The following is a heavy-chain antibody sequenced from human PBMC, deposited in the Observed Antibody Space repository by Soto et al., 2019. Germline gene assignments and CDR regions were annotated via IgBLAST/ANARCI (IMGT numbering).Heavy chain of an antibody. Sequence: QVQLQESGPGLVKPSETLSLTCTVSGGSINSYYWSWIRQSPGKGLEWIGSIYYSGSSNYNPSLQSRVTISVDTSKNQFSLKLSSVTAADTAVYYCARYGRSSIQRFDYWGQGTLVTVSS. V-gene: IGHV4-59*01. D-gene: IGHD6-6*01. CDR1: GGSINSYY. J-gene: IGHJ4*02. CDR3: ARYGRSSIQRFDY. CDR2: IYYSGSS.